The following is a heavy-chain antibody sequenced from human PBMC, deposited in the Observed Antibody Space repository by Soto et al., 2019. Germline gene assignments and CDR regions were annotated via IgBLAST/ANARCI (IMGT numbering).Heavy chain of an antibody. CDR1: WFTFISYG. V-gene: IGHV3-30*03. D-gene: IGHD6-13*01. CDR3: GAGQYFSDY. Sequence: VGSLRLSYEASWFTFISYGMHWIRQAPVKGLEWVALISYDGSDKYYADSVKGRFTISRDNSKNTLYLQMNSLRVEDTAVYYCGAGQYFSDYWGQGTLVTVS. J-gene: IGHJ4*02. CDR2: ISYDGSDK.